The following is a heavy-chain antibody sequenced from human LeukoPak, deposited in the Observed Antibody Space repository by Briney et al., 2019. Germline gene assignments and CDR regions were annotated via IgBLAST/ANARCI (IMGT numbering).Heavy chain of an antibody. Sequence: GGSLRLSCVGSGFAFSSYWMSWARQAPGKGLEWVAKMNRDGSQRDYVDSVKGRFTISVDTSKNQFSLKLSSVTAADTAVYYCARRSDSSGYYGAFDIWGQGTMVTVSS. V-gene: IGHV3-7*01. D-gene: IGHD3-22*01. CDR2: MNRDGSQR. CDR3: ARRSDSSGYYGAFDI. J-gene: IGHJ3*02. CDR1: GFAFSSYW.